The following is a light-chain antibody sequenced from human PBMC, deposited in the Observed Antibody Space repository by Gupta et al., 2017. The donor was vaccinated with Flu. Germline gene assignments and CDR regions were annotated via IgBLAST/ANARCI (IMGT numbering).Light chain of an antibody. J-gene: IGLJ7*01. CDR1: NSNIATNT. CDR3: AAWDDSLNGYV. CDR2: QNN. Sequence: QSVLTHPPSPSGTPWQRVAISCSGSNSNIATNTVNWYQQVPGTAPTLLICQNNQRPSGVPDRFSGSKSGTSDSLAISGLRSEDEADYYCAAWDDSLNGYVFGGGTQLTVL. V-gene: IGLV1-44*01.